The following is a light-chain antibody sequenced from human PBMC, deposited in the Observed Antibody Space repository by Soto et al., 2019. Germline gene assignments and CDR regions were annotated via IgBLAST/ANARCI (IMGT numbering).Light chain of an antibody. CDR2: AAS. CDR3: QQTKSIPYT. CDR1: ETISNF. J-gene: IGKJ2*01. Sequence: DIQMTQSPSSLSASVGDRVFITCRASETISNFLNWYQQKPGKAPKLLIYAASSLQSGVPSRFSGRGSGTDFFLTIRSIQTEDFPTQSSQQTKSIPYTSVQGTKVNIK. V-gene: IGKV1-39*01.